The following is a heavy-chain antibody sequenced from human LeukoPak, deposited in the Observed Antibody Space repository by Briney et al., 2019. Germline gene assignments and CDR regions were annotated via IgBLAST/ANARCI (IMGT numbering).Heavy chain of an antibody. J-gene: IGHJ4*02. CDR1: GGSFSGYY. CDR3: ARGGIAAAGTSDY. V-gene: IGHV4-34*01. D-gene: IGHD6-13*01. CDR2: INHSGST. Sequence: SETLSLTCAVYGGSFSGYYWSWIRQPPGKGLEWIGEINHSGSTNYNSSLKSRVTISVDTSKNQFSLKLSSVTAADTAVYYCARGGIAAAGTSDYWGQGTLVTVSS.